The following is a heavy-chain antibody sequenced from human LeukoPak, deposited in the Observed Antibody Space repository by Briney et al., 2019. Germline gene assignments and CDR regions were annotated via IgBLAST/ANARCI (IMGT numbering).Heavy chain of an antibody. D-gene: IGHD1-26*01. Sequence: TGGSLRLPCAVSGFTFINAWMAWVRQAPGKGLEWVGRIKAKAHGGTIEYAAPVKGRFTISRDDSKNTLYLQMNSLKTEDTAVYYCTTDGVGVEGATYDNWGQGTLVSVSS. J-gene: IGHJ4*02. CDR3: TTDGVGVEGATYDN. CDR2: IKAKAHGGTI. V-gene: IGHV3-15*01. CDR1: GFTFINAW.